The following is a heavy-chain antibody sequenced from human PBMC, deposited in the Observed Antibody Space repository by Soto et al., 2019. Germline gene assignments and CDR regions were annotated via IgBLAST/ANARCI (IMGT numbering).Heavy chain of an antibody. CDR1: GGTFSSYA. CDR3: ASHSYETANYYYYGMDV. J-gene: IGHJ6*02. D-gene: IGHD5-18*01. V-gene: IGHV1-69*12. Sequence: QVQLVQSGAEVKKPGSSVKVSCKASGGTFSSYAISWVRQAPGQGLEWMGGIIPSFGTANYAQKFQGRVTITADESTSTAAMERSSLRSQDTAVYYCASHSYETANYYYYGMDVWGQGTTVTVSS. CDR2: IIPSFGTA.